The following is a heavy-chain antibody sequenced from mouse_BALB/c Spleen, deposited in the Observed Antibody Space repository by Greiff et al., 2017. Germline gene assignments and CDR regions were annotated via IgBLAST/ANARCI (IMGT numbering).Heavy chain of an antibody. V-gene: IGHV3-2*02. CDR1: GYSITSDYA. CDR3: AREPFYDGYYFDY. J-gene: IGHJ2*01. Sequence: EVKLVESGPGLVKPSQSLSLTCTVTGYSITSDYAWNWIRQFPGNKLEWMGYISYSGSTSYNPSLKSRISITRDTSKNQFFLQLNSVTTEDTATYYCAREPFYDGYYFDYWGQGTTLTVSS. CDR2: ISYSGST. D-gene: IGHD2-12*01.